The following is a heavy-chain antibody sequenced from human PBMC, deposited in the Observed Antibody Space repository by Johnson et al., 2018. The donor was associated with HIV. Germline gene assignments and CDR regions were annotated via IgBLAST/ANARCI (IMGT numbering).Heavy chain of an antibody. D-gene: IGHD3-22*01. CDR1: GFRFDSHA. CDR3: AREISRYYYDYAAFDL. V-gene: IGHV3-23*04. J-gene: IGHJ3*01. CDR2: ISYSGSST. Sequence: VQLVESGGGLVQPGGSLRLSCAATGFRFDSHAINWVRQAPGKGLQWVSAISYSGSSTYYADSVNGRFTISRDNSRSSVYLHMINLRADDTALYYCAREISRYYYDYAAFDLWGQGTTVTVSS.